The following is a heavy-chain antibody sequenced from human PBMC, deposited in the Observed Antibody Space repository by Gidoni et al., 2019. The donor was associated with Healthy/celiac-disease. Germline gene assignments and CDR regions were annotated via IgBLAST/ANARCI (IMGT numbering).Heavy chain of an antibody. D-gene: IGHD6-19*01. CDR3: ARETAVAGRRNFDY. V-gene: IGHV3-7*03. CDR2: IKQDGSEK. Sequence: EVQLVASGGGLVQPGGSLRLSCAASGFTFSSYWMSWVRQAPGKGLGWVANIKQDGSEKYYVDSVKGRFTISRDNAKNSLYLQMNSLRAEDTAVYYCARETAVAGRRNFDYWGQGTLVTVSS. CDR1: GFTFSSYW. J-gene: IGHJ4*02.